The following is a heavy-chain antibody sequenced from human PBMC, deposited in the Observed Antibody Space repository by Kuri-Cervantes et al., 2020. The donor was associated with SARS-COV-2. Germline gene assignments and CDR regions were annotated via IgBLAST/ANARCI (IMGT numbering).Heavy chain of an antibody. J-gene: IGHJ5*02. CDR2: ISSNWGST. CDR3: AKLGFRGWFDP. V-gene: IGHV3-64*01. CDR1: GFTFSSYA. Sequence: GESLKISCAAFGFTFSSYAMHWVRQAPGKGLEYVSAISSNWGSTYYANSVKGRFTISRDNSKNTLYLQMGSLRAEDMAVYYCAKLGFRGWFDPWGQGTLVTVSS. D-gene: IGHD7-27*01.